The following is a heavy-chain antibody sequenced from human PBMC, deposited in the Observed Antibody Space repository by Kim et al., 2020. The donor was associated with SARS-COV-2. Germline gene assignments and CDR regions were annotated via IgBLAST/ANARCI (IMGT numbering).Heavy chain of an antibody. D-gene: IGHD2-15*01. Sequence: ASVKVSCKTSGYTFAAYYLHWVRQAPGQGLEWMGRINPNTGDTSFAQKFQGRVAMTRATSVNTAFMELNSLRSDDTAVYYCALQGPPGGIHWGPGSLVTVSS. V-gene: IGHV1-2*06. CDR1: GYTFAAYY. CDR3: ALQGPPGGIH. J-gene: IGHJ4*02. CDR2: INPNTGDT.